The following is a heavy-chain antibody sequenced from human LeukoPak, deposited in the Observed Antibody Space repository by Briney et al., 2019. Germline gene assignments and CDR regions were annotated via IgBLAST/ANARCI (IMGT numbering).Heavy chain of an antibody. CDR1: GGSISSGDYY. V-gene: IGHV4-30-4*08. D-gene: IGHD3-3*01. CDR3: ARTYYDFWSGYSHRPPIDY. CDR2: NYYSGST. J-gene: IGHJ4*02. Sequence: SETLSLTCTVSGGSISSGDYYWSWIRQPPGKGLEWIGYNYYSGSTYYNPSLKSRVTISVDTSKNQFSLKLSSVTAADTAVYYCARTYYDFWSGYSHRPPIDYWGQGTLVTVSS.